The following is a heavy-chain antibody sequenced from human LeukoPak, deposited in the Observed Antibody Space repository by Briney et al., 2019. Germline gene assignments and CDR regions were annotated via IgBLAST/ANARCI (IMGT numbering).Heavy chain of an antibody. J-gene: IGHJ4*02. CDR1: GFTFSSYA. CDR2: ISGSGGST. Sequence: GGSLRLSCAASGFTFSSYAMSWVRQAPGKGLEWVSAISGSGGSTYYADSVKGRFTISRDNAKNALYLQMNSLRAEDTAVYYCASEYQQPLDYWGQGALVTVSS. CDR3: ASEYQQPLDY. D-gene: IGHD2-2*01. V-gene: IGHV3-23*01.